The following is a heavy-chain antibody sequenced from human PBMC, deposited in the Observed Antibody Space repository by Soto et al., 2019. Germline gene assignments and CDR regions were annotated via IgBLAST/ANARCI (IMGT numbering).Heavy chain of an antibody. Sequence: PSETLSLTCTVSGGSISSYYWSWIRQPPGKGLEWIGYIYYSGSTNYNPSLKSRVTISVDTSKNQFSLKLSSVTAADTAVYYCAREVRTIFGVVIYGMDVWGQGTTVTVS. CDR3: AREVRTIFGVVIYGMDV. CDR2: IYYSGST. V-gene: IGHV4-59*01. D-gene: IGHD3-3*01. CDR1: GGSISSYY. J-gene: IGHJ6*02.